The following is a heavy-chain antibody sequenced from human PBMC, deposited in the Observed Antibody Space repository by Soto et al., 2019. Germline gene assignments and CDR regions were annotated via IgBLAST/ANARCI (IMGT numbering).Heavy chain of an antibody. D-gene: IGHD3-3*01. J-gene: IGHJ5*02. V-gene: IGHV1-8*01. CDR1: GYTFTSYD. CDR3: ARVVLMDRITIFGVVFTSFRWFDP. Sequence: QVQLVQSGAEVKKPGASVKVSCKASGYTFTSYDINWVRQATGHGLEWMGWMNPNSGNTGYAQKFQGRVTMTRNSSRSTAYMELSSLRSEDTAVYYCARVVLMDRITIFGVVFTSFRWFDPWGQGTLVTVSS. CDR2: MNPNSGNT.